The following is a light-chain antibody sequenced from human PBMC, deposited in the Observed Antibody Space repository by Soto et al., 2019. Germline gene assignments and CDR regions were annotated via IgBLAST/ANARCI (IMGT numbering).Light chain of an antibody. Sequence: DIQMTQSPSSLSASVGDRVTITCQASQDISNYLNWYQQKPGKAPKLLIYDASNLETGVPSRFSGSGSGTDFTFTISSLQPEDIATYYCQQYDKLPYTFGQGT. V-gene: IGKV1-33*01. CDR3: QQYDKLPYT. J-gene: IGKJ2*01. CDR2: DAS. CDR1: QDISNY.